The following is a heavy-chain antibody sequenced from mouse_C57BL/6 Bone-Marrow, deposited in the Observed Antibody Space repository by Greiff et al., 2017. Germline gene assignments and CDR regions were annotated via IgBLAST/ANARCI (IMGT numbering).Heavy chain of an antibody. CDR2: IYPGDGDT. J-gene: IGHJ2*01. CDR1: GYAFSSSW. CDR3: ARLPGYFDY. Sequence: VKVVESGPELVKPGASVKISCKASGYAFSSSWMNWVKQRPGKGLEWIGRIYPGDGDTNYNGKFKGKATLTADKSSSTAYMQLSSLTSEDSAVYFCARLPGYFDYWGQGTTLTVSS. V-gene: IGHV1-82*01.